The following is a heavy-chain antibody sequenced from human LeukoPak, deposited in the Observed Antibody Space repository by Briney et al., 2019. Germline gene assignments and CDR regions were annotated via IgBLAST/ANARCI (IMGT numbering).Heavy chain of an antibody. CDR1: GGSVSRGSYY. V-gene: IGHV4-61*01. CDR3: ARDPRSSGYCSGGGCSDWFDP. D-gene: IGHD2-15*01. Sequence: PSETLSLTCTVSGGSVSRGSYYWSWIRQPPGKGLEWIGYIYYSGSTNYNPSLKSRVTISVDTSKNQFSLKLSSVTAADTAVYYCARDPRSSGYCSGGGCSDWFDPWGQGTLVTVSS. CDR2: IYYSGST. J-gene: IGHJ5*02.